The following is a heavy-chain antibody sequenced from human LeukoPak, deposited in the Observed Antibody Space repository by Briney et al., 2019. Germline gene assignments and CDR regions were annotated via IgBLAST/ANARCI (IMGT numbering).Heavy chain of an antibody. J-gene: IGHJ6*02. CDR1: GFTFSSYG. CDR2: IWYDGSNK. V-gene: IGHV3-30*02. Sequence: HPGGSLRHSCAASGFTFSSYGMHWVRQAPGKGLEWVAVIWYDGSNKYYADSVKGRFTISRDNSKNTLYLQMNSLRAEDTAVYYCAKEVPSVADLYYYYGMDVWGQGTTVTVSS. CDR3: AKEVPSVADLYYYYGMDV. D-gene: IGHD1-1*01.